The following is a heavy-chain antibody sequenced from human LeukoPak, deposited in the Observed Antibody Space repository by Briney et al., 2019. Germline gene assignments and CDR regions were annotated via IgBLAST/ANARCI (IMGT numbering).Heavy chain of an antibody. J-gene: IGHJ2*01. CDR2: ISGSGGST. Sequence: PGGSLRLSCAASGFMFDDYAMSWVRQAPGKGLEWVSTISGSGGSTDYADSVKGRFTLSRDNSKNTLFLQVNSLRADDTAVYYCAKFHSPGRVTHFYWYFDLWGRGTLVTVSS. D-gene: IGHD2-21*02. CDR1: GFMFDDYA. V-gene: IGHV3-23*01. CDR3: AKFHSPGRVTHFYWYFDL.